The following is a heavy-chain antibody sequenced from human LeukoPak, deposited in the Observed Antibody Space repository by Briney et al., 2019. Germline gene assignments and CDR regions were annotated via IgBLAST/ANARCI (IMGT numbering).Heavy chain of an antibody. J-gene: IGHJ6*02. D-gene: IGHD3-16*01. CDR3: ARGGGLDV. Sequence: GGSLRLSCAGFGFTFGNHWMNWARQAPGKGLEWVASINHNGNVNYYVDSVKGRFTISRDNAKNLLYLQMSNLRAEDTAVYFCARGGGLDVWGQGATVTVSS. CDR1: GFTFGNHW. CDR2: INHNGNVN. V-gene: IGHV3-7*03.